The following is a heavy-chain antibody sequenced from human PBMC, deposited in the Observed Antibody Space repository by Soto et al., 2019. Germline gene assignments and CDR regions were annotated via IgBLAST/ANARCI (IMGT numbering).Heavy chain of an antibody. CDR2: IYYTGTT. D-gene: IGHD3-10*01. Sequence: QLQLQESGPGLVKPSETLSLTCTVSGDSVTSSGYFWGWIRQSPGKGLEWIGTIYYTGTTYYNPSLRVRLTVSVDTSKNQFSLKLSSVTAADTVVYSCARQKGSGRCAFDIWGQGTMVSVSS. CDR1: GDSVTSSGYF. CDR3: ARQKGSGRCAFDI. J-gene: IGHJ3*02. V-gene: IGHV4-39*01.